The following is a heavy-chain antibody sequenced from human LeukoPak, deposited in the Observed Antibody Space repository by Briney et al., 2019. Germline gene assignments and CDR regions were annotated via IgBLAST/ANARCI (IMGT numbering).Heavy chain of an antibody. CDR1: GFTFSSYS. J-gene: IGHJ4*02. V-gene: IGHV3-48*02. Sequence: GGSLRLSCAASGFTFSSYSMTWVRQAPGKGLEWVSYISSSTNTTYYGESVKGRFTISRDNAQNSLYLQMSSLRDDDTGVYYCARGGIAAAGDYWGQGTLVTVSS. D-gene: IGHD6-13*01. CDR3: ARGGIAAAGDY. CDR2: ISSSTNTT.